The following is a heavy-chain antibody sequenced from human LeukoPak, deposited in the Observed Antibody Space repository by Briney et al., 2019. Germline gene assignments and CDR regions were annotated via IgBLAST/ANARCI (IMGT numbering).Heavy chain of an antibody. V-gene: IGHV3-23*01. CDR2: ISGSGGST. Sequence: GGSLRLSCAASGFTVSSNYMSWVRQAPGKGLEWVSAISGSGGSTYYADSVKGRFTISRDNSKNTLYLQMNSLRAEDTAVYYCAKGVVATISERAFDIWGQGTMVTVSS. J-gene: IGHJ3*02. CDR1: GFTVSSNY. D-gene: IGHD5-12*01. CDR3: AKGVVATISERAFDI.